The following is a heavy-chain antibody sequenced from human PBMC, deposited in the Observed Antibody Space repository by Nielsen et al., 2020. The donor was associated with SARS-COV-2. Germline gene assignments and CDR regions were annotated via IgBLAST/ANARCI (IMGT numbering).Heavy chain of an antibody. D-gene: IGHD6-6*01. CDR2: IKQDGSEK. V-gene: IGHV3-7*03. CDR1: GFTFSSYW. CDR3: ARPSIAALRDGMDV. J-gene: IGHJ6*02. Sequence: GGSLRLSCAASGFTFSSYWMSWVRQAPGKGLEWVANIKQDGSEKYYVDSVKGRFTISRDNAKNSLYLQMNSLRAEDTAVYYCARPSIAALRDGMDVWGQGTTVTVSS.